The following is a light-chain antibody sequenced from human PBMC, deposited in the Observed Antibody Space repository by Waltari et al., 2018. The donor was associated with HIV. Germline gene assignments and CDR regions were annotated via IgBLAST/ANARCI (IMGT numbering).Light chain of an antibody. CDR2: ENN. Sequence: QSVLTQPPSVSGAPGQGVTISCTGSSSNIGAGYDVHWYRHLPGTAPKLLIHENNKRPSGDPDRFSGSRSGTSASLAISGLQADDEADYYCQSYDSTLSGPRVFGTGTKVTVL. V-gene: IGLV1-40*01. CDR1: SSNIGAGYD. CDR3: QSYDSTLSGPRV. J-gene: IGLJ1*01.